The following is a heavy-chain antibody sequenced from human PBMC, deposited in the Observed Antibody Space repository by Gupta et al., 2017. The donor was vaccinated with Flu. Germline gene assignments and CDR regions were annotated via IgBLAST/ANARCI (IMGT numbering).Heavy chain of an antibody. D-gene: IGHD2-21*02. V-gene: IGHV1-18*01. CDR1: FTSYG. J-gene: IGHJ4*02. CDR3: ARKSDGFDF. Sequence: FTSYGVTWVRQAPGRGLEWMGWIIFHSDDTRYAQNFQGRLTMTTDISTSTAYMELTSLGTDDTAIYYCARKSDGFDFWGLGTAVIVSS. CDR2: IIFHSDDT.